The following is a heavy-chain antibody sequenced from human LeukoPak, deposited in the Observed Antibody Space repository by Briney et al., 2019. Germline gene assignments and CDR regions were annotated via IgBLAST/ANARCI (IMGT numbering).Heavy chain of an antibody. J-gene: IGHJ4*02. Sequence: SETLSLTCTVSGGSISSGDYYWSWIRQPPGKGLEWIGYIYYSGSTYYSPSLKSRVTISVDTSKNQFSLKLSSVTAADTAVYYCARDGDRDGYNRFDYWGQGTLVTVSS. CDR3: ARDGDRDGYNRFDY. CDR1: GGSISSGDYY. D-gene: IGHD5-24*01. CDR2: IYYSGST. V-gene: IGHV4-30-4*01.